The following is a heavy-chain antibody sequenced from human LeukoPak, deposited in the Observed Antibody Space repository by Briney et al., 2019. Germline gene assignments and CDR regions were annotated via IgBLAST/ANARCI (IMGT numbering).Heavy chain of an antibody. CDR2: ISWNSGSI. J-gene: IGHJ6*02. Sequence: GGSLRLSCAASGFTFDDYAMHWVRQAPGKGLEWVSGISWNSGSIGYADSVKGRFTISRDNAKNSLYLQMNSLRAEDTAVYYCAKGPDTYTEGLFYGMDVWGQGTTVTVSS. D-gene: IGHD1-14*01. CDR1: GFTFDDYA. V-gene: IGHV3-9*01. CDR3: AKGPDTYTEGLFYGMDV.